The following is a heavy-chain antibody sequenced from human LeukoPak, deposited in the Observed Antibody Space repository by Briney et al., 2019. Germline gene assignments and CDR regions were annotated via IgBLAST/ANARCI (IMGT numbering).Heavy chain of an antibody. CDR3: AISPGDYDFWSGYLL. V-gene: IGHV1-18*01. D-gene: IGHD3-3*01. CDR1: GYTFTSYG. CDR2: ISTHTGDT. Sequence: ASVKVSCKASGYTFTSYGMSWVRQAPGQGLEWMGWISTHTGDTSYAQKLQGRVAMTTDTSTNTAYMELRSLRSDDTAVYYCAISPGDYDFWSGYLLWGQGTLVTVSS. J-gene: IGHJ4*02.